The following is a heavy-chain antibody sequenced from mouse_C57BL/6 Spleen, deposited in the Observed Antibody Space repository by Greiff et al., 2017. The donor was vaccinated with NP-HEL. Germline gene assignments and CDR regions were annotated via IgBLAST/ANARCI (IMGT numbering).Heavy chain of an antibody. V-gene: IGHV1-81*01. CDR1: GYTFTSYG. J-gene: IGHJ4*01. D-gene: IGHD2-1*01. CDR3: ARGGLLPYYYAMDY. CDR2: IYPRSGNT. Sequence: QVQLQQSGAELARPGASVKLSCKASGYTFTSYGISWVKQRTGQGLEWIGEIYPRSGNTYYNEKFKGKATLTADKSSSTAYMELRSLTSEDSAVYFCARGGLLPYYYAMDYWGQGTSVTVSS.